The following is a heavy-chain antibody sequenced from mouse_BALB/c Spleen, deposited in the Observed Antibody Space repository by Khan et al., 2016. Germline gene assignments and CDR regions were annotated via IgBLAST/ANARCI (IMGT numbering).Heavy chain of an antibody. CDR3: ARGYYPSDYFDY. CDR1: GYSITSDYA. CDR2: ISYSGST. J-gene: IGHJ2*01. D-gene: IGHD1-1*01. V-gene: IGHV3-2*02. Sequence: EVQLQESGPGLVKPSQSLSLTCTVTGYSITSDYAWNWIRQFPGNKLEWMGYISYSGSTSYNPSLKSRISITRDTSKNQFFLQLTSVTTEDSATYSCARGYYPSDYFDYWGQGTTLTVSS.